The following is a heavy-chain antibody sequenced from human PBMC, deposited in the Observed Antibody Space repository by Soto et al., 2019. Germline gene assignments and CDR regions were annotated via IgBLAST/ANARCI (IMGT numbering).Heavy chain of an antibody. CDR3: ARRRNPAVDPVEYGFDV. J-gene: IGHJ6*02. V-gene: IGHV5-51*01. D-gene: IGHD6-19*01. CDR2: IYPGDSDT. CDR1: GYSFSTYW. Sequence: PGESLKISCKATGYSFSTYWIGWVRQMPGKGLEWMGVIYPGDSDTRYSPSLQGQVTISADRSITTTYLQWRSLKSSDTAMYWCARRRNPAVDPVEYGFDVWGQGTTVTVSS.